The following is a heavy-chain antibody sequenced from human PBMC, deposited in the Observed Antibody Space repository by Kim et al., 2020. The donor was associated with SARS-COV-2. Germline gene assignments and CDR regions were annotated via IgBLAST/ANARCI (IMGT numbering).Heavy chain of an antibody. CDR3: ARDAGN. CDR2: YPSGST. D-gene: IGHD6-13*01. Sequence: YPSGSTNHNPSLKRRVTISIEPTNNQFSLKLSSGTAADTAVYYCARDAGNWGQGTLVTVSS. J-gene: IGHJ4*02. V-gene: IGHV4-30-2*04.